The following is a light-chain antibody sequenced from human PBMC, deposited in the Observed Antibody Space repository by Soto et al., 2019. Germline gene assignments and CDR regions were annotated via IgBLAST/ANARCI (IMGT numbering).Light chain of an antibody. CDR1: QGFSTY. Sequence: DIHLTQSPSSLFASVGDRVAITCRVSQGFSTYLNWYQQKPGKAPNLLIYAASSLQSGVSSRFSGSGSGTDFTLTISSLQPEDSATYYCQQSYSLPYTFGQGTKVEIK. V-gene: IGKV1-39*01. J-gene: IGKJ2*01. CDR2: AAS. CDR3: QQSYSLPYT.